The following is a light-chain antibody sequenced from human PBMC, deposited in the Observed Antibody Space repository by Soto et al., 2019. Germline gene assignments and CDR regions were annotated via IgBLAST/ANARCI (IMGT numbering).Light chain of an antibody. V-gene: IGKV3-20*01. CDR3: QQYGSSPLT. CDR1: QRISNYY. Sequence: EIVLTQSPDTLSLSSGERATLSCRASQRISNYYLAWYHQKPGQAPRLLIYGASSRATGVPDRFSGSGSGTDLTLTISRLEPEDFAVYYCQQYGSSPLTFGGGTKVEIK. J-gene: IGKJ4*01. CDR2: GAS.